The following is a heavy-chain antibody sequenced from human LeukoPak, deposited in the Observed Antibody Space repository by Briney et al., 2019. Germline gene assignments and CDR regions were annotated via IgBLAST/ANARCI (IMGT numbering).Heavy chain of an antibody. Sequence: ASVKVSCKASGFTFIDYYIHWVRQAPGRGLEWMGWINPNSGGTNYVQKFQGRVIMTRDTSISTAYMELTRLRSDDTAVYYCARAGVGATSYYYYDMDVWGQGTTVTVSS. D-gene: IGHD1-26*01. J-gene: IGHJ6*02. CDR3: ARAGVGATSYYYYDMDV. CDR2: INPNSGGT. CDR1: GFTFIDYY. V-gene: IGHV1-2*02.